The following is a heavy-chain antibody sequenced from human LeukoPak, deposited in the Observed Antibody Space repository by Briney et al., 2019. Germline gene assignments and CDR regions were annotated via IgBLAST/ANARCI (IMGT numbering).Heavy chain of an antibody. D-gene: IGHD3-16*01. CDR2: INYSGTT. CDR3: ATLSGAYNF. J-gene: IGHJ4*02. CDR1: GGSINRYY. Sequence: NPSETLSLTCTVSGGSINRYYWSWIRQPPGKGLEWIGYINYSGTTNYNPSLKSRVTISVDTSRNQFSLKLRSMTAADTAVYHCATLSGAYNFWGQGTLVTVSS. V-gene: IGHV4-59*08.